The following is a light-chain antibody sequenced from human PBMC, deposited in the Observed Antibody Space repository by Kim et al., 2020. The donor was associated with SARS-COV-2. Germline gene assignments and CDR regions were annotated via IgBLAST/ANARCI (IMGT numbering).Light chain of an antibody. Sequence: LSPGERATLSCRASQSVSSSYLAWYQHKPGQAPSLLIYGASSRATGIPDRFIGSGSGTDFTLTISRLEPEDFAVYYCQQYGSSPYTFGQGTKLEI. J-gene: IGKJ2*01. CDR1: QSVSSSY. CDR2: GAS. V-gene: IGKV3-20*01. CDR3: QQYGSSPYT.